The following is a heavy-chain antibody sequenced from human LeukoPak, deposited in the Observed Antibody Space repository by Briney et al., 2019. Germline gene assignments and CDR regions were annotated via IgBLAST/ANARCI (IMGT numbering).Heavy chain of an antibody. Sequence: GGSLRLSCAASGFTVSSNYMSWVRQAPGKGLEWVSVIYSGGSTYYADSVKGRFTISRDNSKNTLYLQMNSLRAEDTAVYYCARSKADYYYYGMGVWGQGTTVTVSS. CDR3: ARSKADYYYYGMGV. V-gene: IGHV3-53*01. J-gene: IGHJ6*02. CDR1: GFTVSSNY. CDR2: IYSGGST.